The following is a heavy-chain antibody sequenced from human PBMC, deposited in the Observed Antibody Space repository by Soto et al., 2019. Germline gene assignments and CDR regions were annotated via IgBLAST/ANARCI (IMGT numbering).Heavy chain of an antibody. J-gene: IGHJ3*02. D-gene: IGHD2-2*01. CDR1: GGTFSSYT. CDR2: IIPILGIA. CDR3: ATALPPTPPDAFDI. V-gene: IGHV1-69*02. Sequence: SVKVSCKASGGTFSSYTISWVRQAPGQGLEWMGRIIPILGIANYAQKFQGRVTITADKSTSTAYMELSSLRSEDTAVYYCATALPPTPPDAFDIWGQGTMVTVS.